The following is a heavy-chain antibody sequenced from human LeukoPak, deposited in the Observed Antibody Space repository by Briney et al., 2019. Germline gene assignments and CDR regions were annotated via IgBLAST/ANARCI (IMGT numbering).Heavy chain of an antibody. V-gene: IGHV3-64D*06. D-gene: IGHD5-18*01. Sequence: GGSLRLSCSASGFTFSSYAMHWVRQAPGKGLEYVSAISSNGGSTYYADSVKGRFTISRDNSKNTLYLQMSSLRAEDTAVYYCASGVLDTAMVTGTPKYYYGMDVWGQGTTVTVSS. J-gene: IGHJ6*02. CDR2: ISSNGGST. CDR1: GFTFSSYA. CDR3: ASGVLDTAMVTGTPKYYYGMDV.